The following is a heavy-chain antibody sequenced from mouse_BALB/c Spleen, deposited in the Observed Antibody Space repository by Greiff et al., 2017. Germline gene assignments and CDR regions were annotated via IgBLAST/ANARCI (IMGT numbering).Heavy chain of an antibody. V-gene: IGHV5-9-3*01. CDR1: GFTFSSYA. D-gene: IGHD2-4*01. CDR2: ISSGGSYT. CDR3: ARRSSTMITTGAWFAY. J-gene: IGHJ3*01. Sequence: EVHLVESGGGLVKPGGSLKLSCAASGFTFSSYAMSWVRQTPEKRLEWVATISSGGSYTYYPDSVKGRFTISRDNAKNTLYLQMSSLRSEDTAMYYCARRSSTMITTGAWFAYWGQGTLVTVSA.